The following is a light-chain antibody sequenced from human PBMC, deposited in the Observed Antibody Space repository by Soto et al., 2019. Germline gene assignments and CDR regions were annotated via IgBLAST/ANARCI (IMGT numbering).Light chain of an antibody. J-gene: IGLJ1*01. CDR3: SSYTSSTTIA. CDR1: SSDVGGYDY. V-gene: IGLV2-14*01. Sequence: QYALTQPASVSGSPGQSITIYCTGTSSDVGGYDYVSWYQQYPGKAPKLNIFEVINRPSGVSNRFSGSKSGNTASLTISGLQAEDEADYYCSSYTSSTTIAFGTGTKLTVL. CDR2: EVI.